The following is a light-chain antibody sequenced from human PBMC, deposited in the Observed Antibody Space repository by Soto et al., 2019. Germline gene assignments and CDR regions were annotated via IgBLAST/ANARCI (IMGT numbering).Light chain of an antibody. CDR1: KNDIGVYDF. CDR2: EVV. V-gene: IGLV2-8*01. CDR3: KSYAGSNTYV. J-gene: IGLJ1*01. Sequence: QSALTQPPSASGSPGQSVTISCTGTKNDIGVYDFVSWYQHHPGKAPRLIIYEVVQRPSGVPDRFSGSKSGNTASLTVSGLQAADEADYFCKSYAGSNTYVLGSGTKVT.